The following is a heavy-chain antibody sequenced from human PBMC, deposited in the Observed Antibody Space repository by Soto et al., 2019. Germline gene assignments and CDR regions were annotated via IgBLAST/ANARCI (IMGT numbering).Heavy chain of an antibody. Sequence: SETLSLTCTVSGGSIISYYWSWIRQPPGKGLEWIGYIYHSGSTYYNPSLKSRVTISVDRSKNQFSLKLSSVTAADTAVYYCARAGGLGAVAADYWGQGTLVTVSS. CDR2: IYHSGST. CDR3: ARAGGLGAVAADY. V-gene: IGHV4-59*12. D-gene: IGHD6-19*01. J-gene: IGHJ4*02. CDR1: GGSIISYY.